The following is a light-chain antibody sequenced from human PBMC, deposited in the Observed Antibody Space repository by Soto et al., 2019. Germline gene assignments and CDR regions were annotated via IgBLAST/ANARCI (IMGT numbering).Light chain of an antibody. CDR2: RNN. CDR3: AAWDDSRSGRV. J-gene: IGLJ2*01. V-gene: IGLV1-47*01. CDR1: SSNIGSNY. Sequence: QSVLTQPPSASGTPGQRVTISCSGSSSNIGSNYVYWYQQLPGTAPKLLIYRNNQRPSGVPDRFSGSKSGTSASLAISGLRSEDDADYYCAAWDDSRSGRVFGGGTKVTVL.